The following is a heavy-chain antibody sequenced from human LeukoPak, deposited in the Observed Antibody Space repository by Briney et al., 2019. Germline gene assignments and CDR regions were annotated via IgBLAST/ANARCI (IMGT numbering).Heavy chain of an antibody. Sequence: PGGSLRLSCAASGFTFNKYWMTWVRQAPGKGLEWLANIKQDGSDKHYVNSVKGRFTISRDNAKNSVYLQLNSLRDEDTAIYYGTRENWGPDYWGQGTLVTVSS. CDR1: GFTFNKYW. J-gene: IGHJ4*02. CDR2: IKQDGSDK. V-gene: IGHV3-7*01. CDR3: TRENWGPDY. D-gene: IGHD7-27*01.